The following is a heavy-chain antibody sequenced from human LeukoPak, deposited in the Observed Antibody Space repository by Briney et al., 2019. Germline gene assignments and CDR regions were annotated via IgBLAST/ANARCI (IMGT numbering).Heavy chain of an antibody. CDR3: AKDSFP. V-gene: IGHV3-23*01. CDR2: ISGTGTNT. Sequence: GGSLRLSCAASGFTFSSFAMSWVRQAPEKGLEWLSAISGTGTNTYYTDSVKGRFTISRDNSKNTLYLQMNSLRVEDTAVYYCAKDSFPWGQGTLVTVSS. J-gene: IGHJ5*02. CDR1: GFTFSSFA.